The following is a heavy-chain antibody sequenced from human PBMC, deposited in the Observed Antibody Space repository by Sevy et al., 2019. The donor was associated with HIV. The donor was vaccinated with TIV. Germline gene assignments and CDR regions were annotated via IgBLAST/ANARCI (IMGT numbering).Heavy chain of an antibody. Sequence: GGSLRLFCAASGFTFSKYWMSWVRQAPGKGLEWVANIKPDGSDKYYVGSLKGRFTIYRDNAKNSLYLEMNNLGAEDTAVYYCARVIDYGELGNWFDPWGQGTLVTVSS. V-gene: IGHV3-7*01. CDR3: ARVIDYGELGNWFDP. D-gene: IGHD4-17*01. CDR2: IKPDGSDK. J-gene: IGHJ5*02. CDR1: GFTFSKYW.